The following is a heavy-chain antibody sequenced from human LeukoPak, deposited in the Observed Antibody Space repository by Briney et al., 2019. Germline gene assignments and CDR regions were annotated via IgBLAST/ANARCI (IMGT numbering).Heavy chain of an antibody. V-gene: IGHV3-21*01. CDR2: ISSSSSYI. CDR1: GFTSSSYS. J-gene: IGHJ4*02. CDR3: ASYYYGSGSPNFDY. D-gene: IGHD3-10*01. Sequence: PGGSLRLSCAASGFTSSSYSMNWVRQAPGKGLEWVSSISSSSSYIYYADSVKGRFTISGDNAKNSLYLQMNSLRAEDTAVYYCASYYYGSGSPNFDYWGQGTLVTVSS.